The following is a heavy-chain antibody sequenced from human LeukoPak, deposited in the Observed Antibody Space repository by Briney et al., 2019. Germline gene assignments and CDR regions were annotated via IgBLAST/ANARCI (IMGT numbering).Heavy chain of an antibody. CDR1: GGSVSSGSYY. CDR2: IYYTRST. CDR3: ARDRVGYSRCFDY. D-gene: IGHD6-13*01. Sequence: SETLSLTCTVSGGSVSSGSYYWSWIRQPPGKGLEWIGYIYYTRSTNYNPSLKSRVTISVDTSKNQFSLKLNSVTAADTAVYYCARDRVGYSRCFDYWGQGTLVTVFS. V-gene: IGHV4-61*01. J-gene: IGHJ4*02.